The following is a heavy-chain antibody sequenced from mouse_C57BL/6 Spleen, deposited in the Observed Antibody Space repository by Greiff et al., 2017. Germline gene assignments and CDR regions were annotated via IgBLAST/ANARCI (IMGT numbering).Heavy chain of an antibody. V-gene: IGHV5-4*01. J-gene: IGHJ3*01. CDR3: AREDYGSSKGFAY. Sequence: DVHLVESGGGLVKPGGSLKLSCAASGFTFSSYAMSWVRQTPEKRLEWVATISDGGSYTYYPDNVKGRFTISRDNAKNNLYLQMSHLKSEDTAMYYCAREDYGSSKGFAYWGQGTLVTVSA. CDR2: ISDGGSYT. CDR1: GFTFSSYA. D-gene: IGHD1-1*01.